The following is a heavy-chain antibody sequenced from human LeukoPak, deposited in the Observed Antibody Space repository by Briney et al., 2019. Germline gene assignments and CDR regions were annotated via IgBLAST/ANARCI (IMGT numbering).Heavy chain of an antibody. V-gene: IGHV4-59*01. CDR1: GGSISSYY. CDR2: IYYSGST. CDR3: ARDFQNASYYDILTGYRVDAFDI. D-gene: IGHD3-9*01. Sequence: SETLSLTCTVSGGSISSYYWSWIRQPPGKGLEWIGYIYYSGSTNYNPSLKSRVTISVDTSKNQFSLKLSPVTAADTAVYYCARDFQNASYYDILTGYRVDAFDIWGQGTMVTVSS. J-gene: IGHJ3*02.